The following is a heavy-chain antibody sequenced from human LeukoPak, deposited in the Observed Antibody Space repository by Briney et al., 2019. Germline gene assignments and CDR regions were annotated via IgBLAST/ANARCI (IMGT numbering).Heavy chain of an antibody. CDR1: GFTFSTYG. CDR2: IRYDGSNK. D-gene: IGHD5-18*01. J-gene: IGHJ6*03. Sequence: GGSLRLSCAASGFTFSTYGMHWVRQAPGKGLEWVAFIRYDGSNKYYADSVKGRFTISRDNSKNTLYLQMNSLRAEDTAVYYCVKDQKKGYSYGYVFYYYYMDVWGKGTTVTISS. CDR3: VKDQKKGYSYGYVFYYYYMDV. V-gene: IGHV3-30*02.